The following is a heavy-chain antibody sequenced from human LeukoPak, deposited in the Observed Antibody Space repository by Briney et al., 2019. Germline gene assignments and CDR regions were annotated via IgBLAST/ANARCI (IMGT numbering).Heavy chain of an antibody. CDR2: IYPGDSDT. CDR3: ARHSGSSTSGLDY. V-gene: IGHV5-51*01. CDR1: GSYFTDYW. Sequence: GESLKISCKASGSYFTDYWIGWVRQLPGKGLEWLGIIYPGDSDTRYSPSFQGHVTISADQSITTAYLQWSSLQASDTAMYYCARHSGSSTSGLDYWGQGTLVTVSS. D-gene: IGHD2-2*01. J-gene: IGHJ4*02.